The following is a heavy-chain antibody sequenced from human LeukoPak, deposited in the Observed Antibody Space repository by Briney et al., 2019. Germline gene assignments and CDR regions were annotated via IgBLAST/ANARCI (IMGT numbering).Heavy chain of an antibody. CDR3: ARLETKGYSSSWTLDY. D-gene: IGHD6-13*01. J-gene: IGHJ4*02. CDR2: VDPEDGET. V-gene: IGHV1-69-2*01. CDR1: GYTFTDYY. Sequence: GATVKISCKASGYTFTDYYMHWVRQAPGKGLEWMGRVDPEDGETIYAEKFQGRVTITADTSTDTAYMELSSLRSEDTAVYYCARLETKGYSSSWTLDYWGQGTLVTVSS.